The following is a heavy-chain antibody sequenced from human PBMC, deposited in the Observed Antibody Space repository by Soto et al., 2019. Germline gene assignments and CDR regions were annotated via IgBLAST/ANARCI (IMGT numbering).Heavy chain of an antibody. CDR1: GYTFTSYG. D-gene: IGHD3-22*01. J-gene: IGHJ4*02. CDR3: ARKESGYYVGY. CDR2: ISAYNGNT. Sequence: ASVKVSCKASGYTFTSYGISWVRPAHGQGLEWVGWISAYNGNTNYAQKLQGRVTMTTDTSTSTVYMELRSLRSDDTAVYYCARKESGYYVGYWGQGTLVTVSS. V-gene: IGHV1-18*01.